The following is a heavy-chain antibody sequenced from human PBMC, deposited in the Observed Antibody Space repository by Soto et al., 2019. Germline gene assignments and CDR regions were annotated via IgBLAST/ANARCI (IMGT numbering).Heavy chain of an antibody. Sequence: EVQLVESGGGLVQPGGSLRLSCADSGFTVSSNYMSWVRQAPGKGLEWVSVIYSGGSTYYADSVKGRFTISRDNSKNTLYLQMNSLRAEDTAVYYCARDAVCSGGSCYSWGQGTLVTVSS. D-gene: IGHD2-15*01. J-gene: IGHJ4*02. CDR1: GFTVSSNY. V-gene: IGHV3-66*01. CDR3: ARDAVCSGGSCYS. CDR2: IYSGGST.